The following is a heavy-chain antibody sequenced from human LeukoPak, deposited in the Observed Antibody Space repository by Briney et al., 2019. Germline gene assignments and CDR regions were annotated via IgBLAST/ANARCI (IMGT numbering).Heavy chain of an antibody. Sequence: GGSLRLSCGASGFTFSSYAMGWVRQAPGKGLEWVSAISGSGDTTYYADSVKGRFTISRDNSKNTLYLQMNSLRAEDTAVYYCASPTPGARVWGSYRYDYWGQGTLVTVSS. V-gene: IGHV3-23*01. CDR2: ISGSGDTT. CDR3: ASPTPGARVWGSYRYDY. CDR1: GFTFSSYA. J-gene: IGHJ4*02. D-gene: IGHD3-16*02.